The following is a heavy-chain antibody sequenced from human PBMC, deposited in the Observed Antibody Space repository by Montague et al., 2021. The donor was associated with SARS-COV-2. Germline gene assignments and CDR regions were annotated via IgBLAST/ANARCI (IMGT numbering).Heavy chain of an antibody. V-gene: IGHV4-34*01. Sequence: SETLSLTCAVYGGSFSGYYWSRIRQPPGKGLEWIGEINRSGSTNYNPSLKSRVTISVDTSKNQFSLKLSSVTAADTAVYYCARGSRQWLVRPPHYYYFDYWGQGTLVTVSS. J-gene: IGHJ4*02. CDR2: INRSGST. CDR3: ARGSRQWLVRPPHYYYFDY. CDR1: GGSFSGYY. D-gene: IGHD6-19*01.